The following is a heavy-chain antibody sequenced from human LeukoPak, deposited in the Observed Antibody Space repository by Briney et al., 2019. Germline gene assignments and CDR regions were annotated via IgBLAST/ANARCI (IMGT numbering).Heavy chain of an antibody. CDR1: GFIFSNYW. J-gene: IGHJ4*02. D-gene: IGHD3-10*01. Sequence: PGGSLRLSCAASGFIFSNYWMTWVRQTPGKGPEWVANIKEDGNEIFYVDSVKGRFTISRDNAKNSLYLQMNSLRAEDTAVYYCARSPDGVDYWGQGTLVTVSS. V-gene: IGHV3-7*01. CDR3: ARSPDGVDY. CDR2: IKEDGNEI.